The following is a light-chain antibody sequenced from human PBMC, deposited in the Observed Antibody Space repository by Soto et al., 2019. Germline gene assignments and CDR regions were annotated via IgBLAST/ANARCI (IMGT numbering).Light chain of an antibody. V-gene: IGKV1-5*03. J-gene: IGKJ1*01. CDR2: XAS. Sequence: DIHLTQSPSFLPASLGDRVTLPXRASQSISGYFAWYEQKPGKAPKXXIYXASSLESGVPSSFSGSGSGTEFTLTISSLQPYDSGTYYCQEYNSNWTFGQGTKVDIK. CDR3: QEYNSNWT. CDR1: QSISGY.